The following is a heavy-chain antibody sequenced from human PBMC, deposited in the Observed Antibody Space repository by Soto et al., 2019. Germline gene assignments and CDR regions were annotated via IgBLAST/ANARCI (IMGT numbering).Heavy chain of an antibody. D-gene: IGHD6-19*01. J-gene: IGHJ6*04. CDR2: INPSGGST. CDR3: AREKGPGESSGEYSGAGGMDA. CDR1: GYTFTSYY. Sequence: ASVKVSCTASGYTFTSYYLHWVRQAPGQGLEWMGIINPSGGSTSYAQKFQGRVTMTRDTSTSTVYMELSSLRSEDTAVYYCAREKGPGESSGEYSGAGGMDAWGKGTTVTVCS. V-gene: IGHV1-46*01.